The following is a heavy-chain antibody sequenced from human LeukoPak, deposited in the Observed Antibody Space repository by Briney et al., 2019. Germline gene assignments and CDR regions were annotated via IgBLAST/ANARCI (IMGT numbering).Heavy chain of an antibody. J-gene: IGHJ3*01. D-gene: IGHD4-17*01. V-gene: IGHV3-23*01. CDR3: AKVSTYGDDYHDAFDV. CDR1: GFTFSSYA. CDR2: ISGSGGTT. Sequence: HTGGSLRLSCAASGFTFSSYAMSWFRQAPGKGLEWVSAISGSGGTTYFTDSVRGRFTISRDNSKNTLYLQMNSLRAEDTAVYYCAKVSTYGDDYHDAFDVWGQGTMVTVSS.